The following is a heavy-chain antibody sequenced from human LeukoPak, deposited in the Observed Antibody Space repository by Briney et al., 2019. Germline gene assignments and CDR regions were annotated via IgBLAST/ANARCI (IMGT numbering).Heavy chain of an antibody. Sequence: ASVKVSCKASGYTFTGYYMHWVRQAPGQGLEWMRWINPNSGGTNYAQKFQGRVTMTRDTSISTAYMELSRLRSDDTAVYYCARDSPTRILNCGGDCFRWFDPWGQGTLVTVSS. CDR3: ARDSPTRILNCGGDCFRWFDP. CDR2: INPNSGGT. D-gene: IGHD2-21*02. V-gene: IGHV1-2*02. J-gene: IGHJ5*02. CDR1: GYTFTGYY.